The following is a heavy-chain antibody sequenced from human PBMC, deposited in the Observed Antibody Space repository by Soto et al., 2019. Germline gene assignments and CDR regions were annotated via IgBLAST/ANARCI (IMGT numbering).Heavy chain of an antibody. CDR3: ARRAETNGWNGFGADKYYFDF. Sequence: QWQWVQSGAEVRKPGASVKSSCRASGYTFTSFNISWVQQPTGQGLEWMGWMTPNTGNSGYAQKFQGRVTMTSDTSISTAHMELSSLRSEDTAVYYCARRAETNGWNGFGADKYYFDFWGQGTLVTVSS. CDR1: GYTFTSFN. D-gene: IGHD1-1*01. J-gene: IGHJ4*02. V-gene: IGHV1-8*01. CDR2: MTPNTGNS.